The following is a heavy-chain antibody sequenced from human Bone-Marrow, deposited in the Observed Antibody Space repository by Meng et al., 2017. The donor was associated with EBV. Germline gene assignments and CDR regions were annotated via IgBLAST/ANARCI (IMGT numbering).Heavy chain of an antibody. CDR3: ASESGRGFTPDY. Sequence: QVQLQQSGAEVKKPGSSVKVSCRTSGGTFRSDAVSWVRQAPGQGLEWMGGLIPMSGAPHYAQKFQDRVTIIADESTSTHSMELNNLRFEDTAMYYCASESGRGFTPDYWGQGTLVIVSS. D-gene: IGHD3-10*01. J-gene: IGHJ4*02. CDR1: GGTFRSDA. CDR2: LIPMSGAP. V-gene: IGHV1-69*01.